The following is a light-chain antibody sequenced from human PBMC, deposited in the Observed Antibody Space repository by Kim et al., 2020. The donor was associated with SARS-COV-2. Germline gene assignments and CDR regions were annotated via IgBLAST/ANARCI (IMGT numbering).Light chain of an antibody. V-gene: IGLV3-1*01. CDR3: QAWDSSTVV. CDR2: QHS. J-gene: IGLJ2*01. Sequence: SSELTQPPSVSVSPGQTASITCSGDKLGNKYACWYQQKSGQSPVLVIYQHSKRPSGIPERFSGSNSENTATLTISGTQAMDEADYYCQAWDSSTVVFGGG. CDR1: KLGNKY.